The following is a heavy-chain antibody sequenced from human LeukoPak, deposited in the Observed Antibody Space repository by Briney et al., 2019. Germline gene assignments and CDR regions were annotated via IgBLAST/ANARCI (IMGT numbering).Heavy chain of an antibody. Sequence: SETLSLPCTVSRGSIGDSYWSWIRQPPGKGLEWIGFIYHNGHSQYNPSLQSRVAMSLDRSKNQFSLKLRSVIASDTAVYFCARHTWVRQPFDTWGRGTLVTVSS. CDR2: IYHNGHS. D-gene: IGHD1-1*01. J-gene: IGHJ4*02. CDR3: ARHTWVRQPFDT. V-gene: IGHV4-59*08. CDR1: RGSIGDSY.